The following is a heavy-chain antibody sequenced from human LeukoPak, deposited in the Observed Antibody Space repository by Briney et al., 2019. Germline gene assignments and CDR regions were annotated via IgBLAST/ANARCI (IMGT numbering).Heavy chain of an antibody. Sequence: SETLSLTCAVYGGSFSGYYWSWIRQPPGKGLEWIGEINHSGSTSYNPSLKSRVTISVDTSKNQFSLKLSSVTAADTAVYYCARGPFNYYDSSGYDRYYFDYWGQGTLVTVSS. CDR1: GGSFSGYY. CDR3: ARGPFNYYDSSGYDRYYFDY. J-gene: IGHJ4*02. CDR2: INHSGST. D-gene: IGHD3-22*01. V-gene: IGHV4-34*01.